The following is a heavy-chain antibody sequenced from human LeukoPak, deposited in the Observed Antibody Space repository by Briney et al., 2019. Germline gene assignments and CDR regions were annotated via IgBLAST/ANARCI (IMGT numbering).Heavy chain of an antibody. V-gene: IGHV3-33*08. J-gene: IGHJ4*02. CDR1: GFTFSSYA. CDR2: IWYDGSNK. Sequence: PGGSLRLSCAASGFTFSSYAMSWVRQAPGKGLEWVAVIWYDGSNKYYADSVKGRFTISRDNSKNTLYLQMNSLRAEDTAVYYCARENYDILTGAIHFDYWGQGTLVTVSS. CDR3: ARENYDILTGAIHFDY. D-gene: IGHD3-9*01.